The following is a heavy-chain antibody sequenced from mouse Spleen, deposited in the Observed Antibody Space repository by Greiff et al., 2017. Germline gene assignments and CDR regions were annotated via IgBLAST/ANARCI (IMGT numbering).Heavy chain of an antibody. CDR1: GYTFTDYN. V-gene: IGHV1-18*01. CDR3: ARTIYGGYAMDY. Sequence: EVKLQQSGPELVKPGASVKIPCKASGYTFTDYNMDWVKQSHGKSLEWIGDINPNNGGTIYNQKFKGKATLTVDKSSSTAYMELRSLTSEDTAVYYCARTIYGGYAMDYWGQGTSVTVSS. CDR2: INPNNGGT. D-gene: IGHD1-1*01. J-gene: IGHJ4*01.